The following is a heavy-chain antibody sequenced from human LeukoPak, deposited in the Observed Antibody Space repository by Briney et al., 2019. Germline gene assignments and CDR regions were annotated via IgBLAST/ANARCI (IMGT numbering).Heavy chain of an antibody. D-gene: IGHD2-15*01. CDR3: AKGQAQDATLYYYYGMDV. Sequence: PGGSLRLSCAASGFTFSSYGMHWVRQAPGKGLEWVAVISYDGSNKYYADSVKGRFTISRDNSKNTLYLQMNSLRAEDTAVCYCAKGQAQDATLYYYYGMDVWGKGTTVTVSS. CDR1: GFTFSSYG. J-gene: IGHJ6*04. V-gene: IGHV3-30*18. CDR2: ISYDGSNK.